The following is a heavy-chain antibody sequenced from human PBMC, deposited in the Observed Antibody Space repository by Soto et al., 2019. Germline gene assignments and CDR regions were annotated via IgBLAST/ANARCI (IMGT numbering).Heavy chain of an antibody. D-gene: IGHD4-17*01. V-gene: IGHV4-39*01. Sequence: NPSETLSLTCTVSGGSISSSSYYWGWIRQPPGKGLEWIGSIYYSGSTYYNPSLKSRVTISVDTSKNQFSLKLSSVTAADTAVYYCARLADYGDYSDYYYYGMDVWGQGTTVTVSS. J-gene: IGHJ6*02. CDR2: IYYSGST. CDR3: ARLADYGDYSDYYYYGMDV. CDR1: GGSISSSSYY.